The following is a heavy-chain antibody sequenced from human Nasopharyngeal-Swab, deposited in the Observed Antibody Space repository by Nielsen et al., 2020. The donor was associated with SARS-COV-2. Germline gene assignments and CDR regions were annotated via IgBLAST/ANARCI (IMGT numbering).Heavy chain of an antibody. Sequence: SVKVSCKASGGTFSSYAIGWVRQAPGQGLEWMGGIIPIFGTANYAQKFQGRVTITADESTSTAYMELSSLRSEDTAVYYCARGPVPYYYDSSGYYLDWGQGTLVTVSS. D-gene: IGHD3-22*01. CDR2: IIPIFGTA. V-gene: IGHV1-69*13. J-gene: IGHJ4*02. CDR3: ARGPVPYYYDSSGYYLD. CDR1: GGTFSSYA.